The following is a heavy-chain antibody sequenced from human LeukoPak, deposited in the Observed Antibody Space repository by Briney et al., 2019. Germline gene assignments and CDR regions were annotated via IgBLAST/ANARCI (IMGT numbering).Heavy chain of an antibody. D-gene: IGHD3-22*01. CDR1: GFTFSNAW. CDR2: IKSKTDGGTT. Sequence: GGSRSLSCAASGFTFSNAWRSWVRRPPGKGLGGVGRIKSKTDGGTTDYAAPVKGRFTISRDDSKNTLYLQMNSLKTEDTAVYYCTTDYYYYDSSGYYRYWGKGTLVTVSS. V-gene: IGHV3-15*01. J-gene: IGHJ4*02. CDR3: TTDYYYYDSSGYYRY.